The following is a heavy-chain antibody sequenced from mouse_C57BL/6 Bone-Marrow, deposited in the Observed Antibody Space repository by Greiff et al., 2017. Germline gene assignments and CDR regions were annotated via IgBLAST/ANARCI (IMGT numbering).Heavy chain of an antibody. D-gene: IGHD1-1*01. V-gene: IGHV5-9*01. CDR2: ISGGGGNT. CDR1: GFTFSSYT. J-gene: IGHJ1*03. Sequence: EVKLQESGGGLVKPGGSLKLSCAASGFTFSSYTMSWVRQTPEKRLQWVAAISGGGGNTYYPASVKGRFTISRDNDKNILYLQMSILRSEDTALYYSSRQVTTVLATKYFDVWGTGTTVTVSS. CDR3: SRQVTTVLATKYFDV.